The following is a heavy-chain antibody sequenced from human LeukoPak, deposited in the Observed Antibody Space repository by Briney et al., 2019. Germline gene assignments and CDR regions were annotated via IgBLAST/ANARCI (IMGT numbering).Heavy chain of an antibody. V-gene: IGHV1-18*01. CDR3: ARDYYYDSSGYYPLFDY. D-gene: IGHD3-22*01. J-gene: IGHJ4*02. Sequence: ASVKVSCKASGYTFTSYGISWVRQAPGQGLEWMGWISAYNGNTNYAQKLQGRVTTTTDTSTNTAYMELRSLRSDDTAVYYCARDYYYDSSGYYPLFDYWGQGTLVTVSS. CDR2: ISAYNGNT. CDR1: GYTFTSYG.